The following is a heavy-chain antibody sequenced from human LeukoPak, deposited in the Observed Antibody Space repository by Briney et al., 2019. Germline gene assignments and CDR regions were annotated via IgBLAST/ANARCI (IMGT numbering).Heavy chain of an antibody. J-gene: IGHJ6*03. D-gene: IGHD2-2*01. CDR1: GYSISSDYY. Sequence: SETLSPTCAVSGYSISSDYYWGWIRQPPGKGLEWIGSIYHSGSTFYNPSLKSRVTISVDTSKNQFSLKLSSVTAADTAVYYCARHVETAGYCSSTSCYGGYYYYMDVWGKGTTVTVSS. CDR2: IYHSGST. CDR3: ARHVETAGYCSSTSCYGGYYYYMDV. V-gene: IGHV4-38-2*01.